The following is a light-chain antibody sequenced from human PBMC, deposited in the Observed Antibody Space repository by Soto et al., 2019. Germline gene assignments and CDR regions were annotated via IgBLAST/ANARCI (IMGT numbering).Light chain of an antibody. Sequence: EIVLTQSPGTLSLSPGERATLSCRASQSVSSNYLGWYQQKPGQAPRLLIYGASYRATGIPDRFSGSGSGTDXIXTXSRXXXXDFAVYYCQQYGGTPRTFGQGTKVEMK. CDR1: QSVSSNY. V-gene: IGKV3-20*01. J-gene: IGKJ1*01. CDR2: GAS. CDR3: QQYGGTPRT.